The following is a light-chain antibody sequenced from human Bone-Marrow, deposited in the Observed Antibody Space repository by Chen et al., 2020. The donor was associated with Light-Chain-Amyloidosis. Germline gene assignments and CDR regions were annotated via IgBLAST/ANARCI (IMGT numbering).Light chain of an antibody. Sequence: SYELTQPPSVSVSPGQTARITCSGDDLPTKYAYWYQQKPGQAPVLVIHRDTERPSGISEGFSGSRSGKTATLTISGVQAEDEADYHCQSADSSGTYEVIFGGGTKLTVL. J-gene: IGLJ2*01. CDR1: DLPTKY. CDR3: QSADSSGTYEVI. CDR2: RDT. V-gene: IGLV3-25*03.